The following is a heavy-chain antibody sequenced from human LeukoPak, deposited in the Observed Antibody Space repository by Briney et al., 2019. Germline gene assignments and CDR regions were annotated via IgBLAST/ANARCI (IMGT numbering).Heavy chain of an antibody. CDR2: ISSSSSIT. CDR3: AKDRRIQLWLGFDY. D-gene: IGHD5-18*01. J-gene: IGHJ4*02. CDR1: GFTFSTYR. V-gene: IGHV3-48*01. Sequence: GGSLRLSCAVSGFTFSTYRMNWVRQAPGMGLEWVSYISSSSSITYYADSVKGRFTISRDNSKNTLYLQMNSLRAEDTAVYYCAKDRRIQLWLGFDYWGQGTLVTVSS.